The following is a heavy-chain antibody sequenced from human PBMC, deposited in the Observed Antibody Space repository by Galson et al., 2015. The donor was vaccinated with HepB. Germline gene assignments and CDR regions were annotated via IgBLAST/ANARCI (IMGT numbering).Heavy chain of an antibody. CDR1: GFTFSSYG. D-gene: IGHD3-10*01. CDR3: AGDLPTMVRGVHYDYGMDV. Sequence: SLRLSCAASGFTFSSYGMHWVRQTPGKGLEWVAVIWYDGSNKYYADSVKGRFTISRDNSKNTLYLQMNSLRAEDTAVYYCAGDLPTMVRGVHYDYGMDVWGQGSTVTVSS. J-gene: IGHJ6*02. CDR2: IWYDGSNK. V-gene: IGHV3-33*01.